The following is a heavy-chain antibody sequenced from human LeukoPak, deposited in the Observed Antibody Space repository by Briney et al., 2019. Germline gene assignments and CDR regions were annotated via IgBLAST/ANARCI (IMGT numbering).Heavy chain of an antibody. CDR1: GYTFTSYG. D-gene: IGHD5-12*01. J-gene: IGHJ4*02. CDR3: ARGTYEDY. Sequence: VASVTVSCKASGYTFTSYGISWVRQAPGQGLEWMGWISTYNGKTNYAQKVQGRATMTTDTSTSTAYMELRSLTSDDTAVYYCARGTYEDYWGQGTLVTVSS. V-gene: IGHV1-18*01. CDR2: ISTYNGKT.